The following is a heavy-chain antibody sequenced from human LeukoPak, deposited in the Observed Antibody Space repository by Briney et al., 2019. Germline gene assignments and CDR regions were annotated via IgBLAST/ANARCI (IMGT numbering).Heavy chain of an antibody. V-gene: IGHV4-31*03. Sequence: SQTLSLTCTVSGASISSGIYYWTWIRPHPGKGLEWIGYIYSSGYTHYNPSVRSRVIMSMDTSKNQFSLSVTSVTAADTAVYYCARSRGTIYRADVFDIWGQGTVVTVSS. J-gene: IGHJ3*02. CDR3: ARSRGTIYRADVFDI. D-gene: IGHD1/OR15-1a*01. CDR1: GASISSGIYY. CDR2: IYSSGYT.